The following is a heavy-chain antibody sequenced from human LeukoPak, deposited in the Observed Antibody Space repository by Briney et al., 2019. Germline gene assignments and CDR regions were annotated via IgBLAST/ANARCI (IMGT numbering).Heavy chain of an antibody. CDR2: IYYSGTT. Sequence: SETLSLTCTVSGASLSSSVSYWGWIRQPPGKGLEWIGSIYYSGTTDYNPSLKSRVTISVATSTNQFSLNVRSVSAADTAVYYCARDPSRSCAGGNCFSSWGQGTLVIVSS. CDR1: GASLSSSVSY. J-gene: IGHJ5*02. D-gene: IGHD2-15*01. CDR3: ARDPSRSCAGGNCFSS. V-gene: IGHV4-39*07.